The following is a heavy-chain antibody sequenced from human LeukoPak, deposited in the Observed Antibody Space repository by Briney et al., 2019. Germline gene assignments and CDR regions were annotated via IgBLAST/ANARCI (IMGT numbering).Heavy chain of an antibody. V-gene: IGHV4-59*12. CDR2: IYYSGST. J-gene: IGHJ3*02. Sequence: PSETLSLTCTVSGGSISSYYWSWIRQPPGKGLEWIGYIYYSGSTNYNPSLKSRVTISVDTSKNQFSLKLSSVTAADTAVYYCARSFSVDAFDIWGQGTMVTVSS. CDR1: GGSISSYY. D-gene: IGHD3-3*01. CDR3: ARSFSVDAFDI.